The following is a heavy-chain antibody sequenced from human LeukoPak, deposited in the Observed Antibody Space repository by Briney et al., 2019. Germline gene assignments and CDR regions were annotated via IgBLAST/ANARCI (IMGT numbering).Heavy chain of an antibody. CDR3: ARGPKKYQRGSPGRTIRDLGPLDY. Sequence: ASETLSLTCTVSGGSISSSSYYWSWIRQPPGKGLEWIGEINHSGSTNYNPSLKSRVTISVDTSKNQFSLKLSSVTAADTAVYYCARGPKKYQRGSPGRTIRDLGPLDYWGQGTLVTVSS. V-gene: IGHV4-39*07. CDR1: GGSISSSSYY. D-gene: IGHD2-2*01. CDR2: INHSGST. J-gene: IGHJ4*02.